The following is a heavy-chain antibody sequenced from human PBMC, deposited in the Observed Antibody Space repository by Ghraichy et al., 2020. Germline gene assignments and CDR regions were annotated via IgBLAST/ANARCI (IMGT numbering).Heavy chain of an antibody. D-gene: IGHD6-13*01. CDR1: GYTFTSYG. CDR3: ARDRVAAAGTDYYYGMDV. J-gene: IGHJ6*02. CDR2: ISAYNGNT. V-gene: IGHV1-18*01. Sequence: ASVKVSCKASGYTFTSYGISWVRQAPGQGLEWMGWISAYNGNTNYAQKLQGRVTMTTDTSTSTAYMELRSLRSDDTAVYYCARDRVAAAGTDYYYGMDVWGQGTTVTVSS.